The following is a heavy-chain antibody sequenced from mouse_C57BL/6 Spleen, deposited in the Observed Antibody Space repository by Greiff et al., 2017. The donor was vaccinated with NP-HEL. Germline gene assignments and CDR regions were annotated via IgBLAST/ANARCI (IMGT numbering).Heavy chain of an antibody. CDR2: IDPEDGET. CDR3: ARENYGYDETDPFAY. D-gene: IGHD2-2*01. Sequence: EVQLQQSGAELVKPGASVKLSCTASGFNIKDYYMHWVKQRTEQGLEWIGRIDPEDGETKYAPKFQGKATIPADTTSNTAYLQLSSLTSGDTAVYYCARENYGYDETDPFAYWGQGTLVTVSA. J-gene: IGHJ3*01. CDR1: GFNIKDYY. V-gene: IGHV14-2*01.